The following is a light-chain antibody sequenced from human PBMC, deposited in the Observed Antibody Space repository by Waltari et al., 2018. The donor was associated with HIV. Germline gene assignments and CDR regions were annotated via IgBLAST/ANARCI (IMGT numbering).Light chain of an antibody. CDR2: KDD. Sequence: SYELTQPSSVSVSPGQTARITCSGDLLARKYIRWFQHKPGQAPLLIIYKDDVRPEGIPERFSGSSSGTTVTFTITGAQADDEADYYCYSATDDIQVFGGGTRLSVL. CDR3: YSATDDIQV. V-gene: IGLV3-27*01. CDR1: LLARKY. J-gene: IGLJ2*01.